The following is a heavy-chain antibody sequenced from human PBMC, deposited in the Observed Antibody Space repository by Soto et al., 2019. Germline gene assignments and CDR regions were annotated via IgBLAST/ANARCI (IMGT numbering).Heavy chain of an antibody. D-gene: IGHD5-18*01. J-gene: IGHJ4*02. CDR1: GGSFSGYY. Sequence: PSETLSLTCAVYGGSFSGYYWSWIRQPPGKGLEWIGEINHSGSTNYNPSLKSRVTISVDTSKNQFSLKLSSVTAADTAVYYCARGVSDTAMAPFDYWGQGTLVTVSS. CDR2: INHSGST. CDR3: ARGVSDTAMAPFDY. V-gene: IGHV4-34*01.